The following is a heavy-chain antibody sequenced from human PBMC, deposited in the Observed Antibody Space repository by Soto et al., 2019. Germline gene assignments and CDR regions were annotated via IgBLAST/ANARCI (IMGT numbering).Heavy chain of an antibody. J-gene: IGHJ4*02. Sequence: SVKVSCKDSGGTFSSYTISWVRQDPGQGLEWMGRIIPILGIANYAQKFQGRVTITADKSTSTAYMELSSLRSEDTAVYYCAREGLDCSSTSCPIDYWGQGTLVTVSS. CDR1: GGTFSSYT. D-gene: IGHD2-2*01. CDR2: IIPILGIA. V-gene: IGHV1-69*04. CDR3: AREGLDCSSTSCPIDY.